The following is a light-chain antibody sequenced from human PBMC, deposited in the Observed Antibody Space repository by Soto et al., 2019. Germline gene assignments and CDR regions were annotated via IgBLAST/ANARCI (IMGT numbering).Light chain of an antibody. Sequence: QSALTQPASVSGSPGQSITISCTGTSSDVGFSNYIFWYQQHPGKAPKLIISDVSNRPSGVSNRFSGSKSANTASLTISGLQAEDEADYYCSSFTSSDTDVFGSGTKLTV. V-gene: IGLV2-14*03. CDR3: SSFTSSDTDV. CDR2: DVS. J-gene: IGLJ1*01. CDR1: SSDVGFSNY.